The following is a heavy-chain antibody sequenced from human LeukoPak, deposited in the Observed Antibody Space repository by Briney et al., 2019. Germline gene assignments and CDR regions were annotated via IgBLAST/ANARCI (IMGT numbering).Heavy chain of an antibody. J-gene: IGHJ4*02. CDR3: ATTTTY. Sequence: GGSLRLSCAASGFTFSSNWVNWVRQAPGKGLEWVGRIKSKSDGGTIDYAAPVKDTFTISRDATKNTLYLQTHSQTTEDTAIYYCATTTTYSGQGTLVTVSS. CDR2: IKSKSDGGTI. V-gene: IGHV3-15*07. D-gene: IGHD1-1*01. CDR1: GFTFSSNW.